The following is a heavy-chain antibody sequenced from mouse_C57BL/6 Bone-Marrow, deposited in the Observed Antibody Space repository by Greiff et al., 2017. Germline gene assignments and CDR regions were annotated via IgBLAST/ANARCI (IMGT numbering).Heavy chain of an antibody. CDR2: IHPNSGST. D-gene: IGHD1-1*01. CDR1: GYTFTSYW. V-gene: IGHV1-64*01. Sequence: VQLQQPGAELVKPGASVKLSCKASGYTFTSYWMHWVKQRPGQGLEWIGMIHPNSGSTNYNEKFKSKATLTVDKSSSTAYMQLSSLTSEDSAVYYCARLLRSFSWYLDVWGTGTTVTVSS. CDR3: ARLLRSFSWYLDV. J-gene: IGHJ1*03.